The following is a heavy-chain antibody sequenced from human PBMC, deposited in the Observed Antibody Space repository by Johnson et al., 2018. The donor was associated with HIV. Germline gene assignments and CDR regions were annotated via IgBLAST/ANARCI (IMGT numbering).Heavy chain of an antibody. CDR2: ISYDGSNK. D-gene: IGHD3-16*01. Sequence: QVQLVESGGGVVQPGRSLRLSCEASGFTFVGHAMHWVRQAPGEGLDWVAVISYDGSNKYYADSVKGRFTISRDNSKNKVYLQTNSLRDEDTAVYYCARDREYGLAWGWALYIWGQWTMVTVSS. J-gene: IGHJ3*02. V-gene: IGHV3-30*04. CDR3: ARDREYGLAWGWALYI. CDR1: GFTFVGHA.